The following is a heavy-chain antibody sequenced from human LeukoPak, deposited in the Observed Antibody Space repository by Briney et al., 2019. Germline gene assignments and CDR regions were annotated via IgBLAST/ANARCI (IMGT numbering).Heavy chain of an antibody. Sequence: SETLSLTCTVSGGSISSGSYYWSWIRQPAGKGLEWIGHIYTSGSTNYNPSLKSRVTISVDTSKNQFSLKLSSVTAADTAVYYCASLRTGTGAFDYWGQGTLVTVSS. D-gene: IGHD1-7*01. J-gene: IGHJ4*02. CDR1: GGSISSGSYY. V-gene: IGHV4-61*09. CDR3: ASLRTGTGAFDY. CDR2: IYTSGST.